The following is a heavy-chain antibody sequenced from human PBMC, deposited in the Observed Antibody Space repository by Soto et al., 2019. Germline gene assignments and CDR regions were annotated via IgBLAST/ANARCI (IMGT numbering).Heavy chain of an antibody. J-gene: IGHJ4*02. V-gene: IGHV1-69*13. CDR3: ARDLNDYGDFFDY. CDR1: GGTFSSYA. CDR2: IIPIFGTA. D-gene: IGHD4-17*01. Sequence: GASVKVSCKASGGTFSSYAISWVRQAPGQGLEWMGGIIPIFGTANYAQKFQGRVTITADESTSTAYMELSSLRSEDTAVYYCARDLNDYGDFFDYWGQGTLVTVSS.